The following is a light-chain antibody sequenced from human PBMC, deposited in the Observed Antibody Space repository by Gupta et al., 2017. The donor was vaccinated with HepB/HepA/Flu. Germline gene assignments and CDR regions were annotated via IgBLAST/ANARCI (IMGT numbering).Light chain of an antibody. Sequence: SYELTQPPSVSVSPGQTASITCSGDPLVKQYSYWYQQKPGQAPVLVILNDSERPSGIPERFAGNSAMTIATLNIIGVQAEDEADEYCQSADSRAMSGVFGGGTKLTVL. CDR1: PLVKQY. J-gene: IGLJ3*02. CDR3: QSADSRAMSGV. CDR2: NDS. V-gene: IGLV3-25*03.